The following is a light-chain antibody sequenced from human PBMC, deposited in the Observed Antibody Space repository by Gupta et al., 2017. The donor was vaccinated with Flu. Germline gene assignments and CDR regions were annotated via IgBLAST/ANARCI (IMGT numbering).Light chain of an antibody. J-gene: IGKJ1*01. CDR1: QSVGGN. CDR2: GAS. Sequence: ERGVTPSSAILSVSPGERATLSCRASQSVGGNVAWYQQKPGQAPRLLIYGASTRDTGIPARFSGSGSGTEFTLTISSRQSEDFAFYYCQQYDNWPPWTFGQGT. CDR3: QQYDNWPPWT. V-gene: IGKV3-15*01.